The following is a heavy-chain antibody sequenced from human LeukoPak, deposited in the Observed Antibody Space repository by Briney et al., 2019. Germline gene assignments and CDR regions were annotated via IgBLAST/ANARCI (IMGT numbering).Heavy chain of an antibody. CDR1: GGSFSGYY. CDR3: ARAYYYDSSGYYYFDY. Sequence: PSETLSLTCAVYGGSFSGYYWSWIRQPPGKGLEWIGEINHSGSTNYNPSLKSRVTISVDTSKNQFSPKLSSVTAADTAVYYCARAYYYDSSGYYYFDYWGQGTLVTVSS. J-gene: IGHJ4*02. V-gene: IGHV4-34*01. D-gene: IGHD3-22*01. CDR2: INHSGST.